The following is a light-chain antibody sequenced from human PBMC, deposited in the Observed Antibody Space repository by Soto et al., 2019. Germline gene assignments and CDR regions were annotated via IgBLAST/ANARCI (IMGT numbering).Light chain of an antibody. Sequence: IVLTQSPGSLSLSPGERATLSCLASQSVNSNYLAWYQQKPGQAPRLLIYGASSRATGIPDRFSGSGSGTDFTLTISRLETEDFAVYYCQQYDSSPKTFGQGTKVDIK. CDR3: QQYDSSPKT. CDR2: GAS. CDR1: QSVNSNY. J-gene: IGKJ1*01. V-gene: IGKV3-20*01.